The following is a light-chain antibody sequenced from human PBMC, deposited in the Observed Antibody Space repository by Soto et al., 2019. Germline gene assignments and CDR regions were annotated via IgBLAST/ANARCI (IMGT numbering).Light chain of an antibody. CDR3: QHYGSSPRT. CDR1: QSVSSSH. V-gene: IGKV3-20*01. J-gene: IGKJ2*01. CDR2: GAS. Sequence: EIVLTQSPGTLSLSPGERATLSCRASQSVSSSHLAWYQQKPGQAPRLFMYGASNRATGIPDRFNGSGSGKDFTLSISRLEPEDFAVYYCQHYGSSPRTFGQGTKLEIK.